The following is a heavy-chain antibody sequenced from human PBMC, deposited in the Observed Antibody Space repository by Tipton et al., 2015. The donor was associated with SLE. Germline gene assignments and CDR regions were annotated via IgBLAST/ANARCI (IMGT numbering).Heavy chain of an antibody. Sequence: TLSLTCSVSGGSISPYFWSWFRQSPGKRLEWIGYITYGGSTNYNPSVKSRVSMLVDTSKNHFSLNLMSVTAGDTAIYYCARNWYSSGWPVLDTWGQGTLVTVSS. D-gene: IGHD6-19*01. CDR1: GGSISPYF. CDR2: ITYGGST. J-gene: IGHJ4*02. CDR3: ARNWYSSGWPVLDT. V-gene: IGHV4-59*01.